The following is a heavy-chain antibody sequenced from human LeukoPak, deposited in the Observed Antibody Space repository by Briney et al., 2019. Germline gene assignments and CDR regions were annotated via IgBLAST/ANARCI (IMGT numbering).Heavy chain of an antibody. D-gene: IGHD3-9*01. CDR1: GYTLTELS. CDR2: FDPEDGET. J-gene: IGHJ3*02. Sequence: ASVKVSCKVSGYTLTELSMHWVRQAPGKGLEWMGGFDPEDGETIYAQKFQGRVTMTEDTSTDTAYMELSSLRSEDTAVYYCATRLRYFDWFDAFDIWGQGTMVTVSS. V-gene: IGHV1-24*01. CDR3: ATRLRYFDWFDAFDI.